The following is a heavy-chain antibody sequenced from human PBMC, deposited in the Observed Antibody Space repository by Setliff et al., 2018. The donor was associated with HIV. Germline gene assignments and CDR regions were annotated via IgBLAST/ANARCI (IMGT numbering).Heavy chain of an antibody. D-gene: IGHD7-27*01. CDR1: GYTFTSYY. Sequence: SVKVSCKASGYTFTSYYMHWVRQAPGQGLEWMGGIIPIFGTANYAQKFQGRVTITTDESTSTAYMELSSLRSEDTAVYYCARLGRFDYWGQGTLVTVSS. CDR3: ARLGRFDY. CDR2: IIPIFGTA. V-gene: IGHV1-69*05. J-gene: IGHJ4*02.